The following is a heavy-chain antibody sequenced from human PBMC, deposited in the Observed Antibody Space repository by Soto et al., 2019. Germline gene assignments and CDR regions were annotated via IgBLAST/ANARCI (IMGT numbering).Heavy chain of an antibody. D-gene: IGHD6-13*01. CDR3: ATAAGSNWFDP. CDR1: GYTFTSYY. CDR2: FDPEDGVT. V-gene: IGHV1-24*01. J-gene: IGHJ5*02. Sequence: ASVKVSCKASGYTFTSYYMHWVRQAPGKGLEWMGGFDPEDGVTIYAQKFQGRVTMTEDTSTDTAYMELSSLRSEDTAVYYCATAAGSNWFDPWGQGTLVTVSS.